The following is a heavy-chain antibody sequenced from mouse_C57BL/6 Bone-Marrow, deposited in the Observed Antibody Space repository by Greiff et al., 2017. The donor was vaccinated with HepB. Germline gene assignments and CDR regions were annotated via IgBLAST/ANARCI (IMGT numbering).Heavy chain of an antibody. CDR2: IYPRSGNT. D-gene: IGHD2-5*01. Sequence: QVQLQQSGAELARPGASVKLSYKASGYTFTSYGISWVKQRTGQGLEWIGEIYPRSGNTYYNEKFKGKATLTADKSSSTAYMELRSLTSEDSAVYFCARHYYSKDWYFDVWGTGTTVTVSS. CDR3: ARHYYSKDWYFDV. CDR1: GYTFTSYG. V-gene: IGHV1-81*01. J-gene: IGHJ1*03.